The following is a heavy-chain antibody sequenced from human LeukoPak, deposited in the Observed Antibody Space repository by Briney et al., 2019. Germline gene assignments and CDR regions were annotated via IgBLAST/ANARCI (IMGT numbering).Heavy chain of an antibody. CDR3: ATNHPNGGGGRYFDWSPID. D-gene: IGHD3-9*01. V-gene: IGHV3-11*04. Sequence: GGSLRLSCATSGFSFYDAWLSWVRQAPGKGLEWVSFIGRSGTTIYYADSVKGRFTCSRDNAKNSLHLQMNSLRAEDTAVYYCATNHPNGGGGRYFDWSPIDWGQGTLVTVSS. CDR2: IGRSGTTI. CDR1: GFSFYDAW. J-gene: IGHJ4*02.